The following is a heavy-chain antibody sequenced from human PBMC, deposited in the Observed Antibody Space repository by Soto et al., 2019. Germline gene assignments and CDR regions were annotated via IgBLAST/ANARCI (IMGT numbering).Heavy chain of an antibody. CDR2: IYYSGSS. J-gene: IGHJ4*02. V-gene: IGHV4-31*03. D-gene: IGHD1-1*01. Sequence: SETLSLTCTVSGGSISTGGYYWSWIRQHPGKGLEWIGYIYYSGSSSYDLSLKGRLTISVDTSKNQFSLKLSSVTAADTAVYYCASTRDYFDYWGQGILVTVSS. CDR1: GGSISTGGYY. CDR3: ASTRDYFDY.